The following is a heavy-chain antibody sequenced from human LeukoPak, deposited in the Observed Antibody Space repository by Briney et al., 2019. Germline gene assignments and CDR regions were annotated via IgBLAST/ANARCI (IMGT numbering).Heavy chain of an antibody. CDR1: GGSISRSSYY. Sequence: SETLSLTCTVSGGSISRSSYYWGWIRQPPGKGLEWIGSIYYSGSTHYNPSLKSRVTISADTSKNQFSLKLASVTAADTSVYFCARVGYCTNSVCYNWFDPWGQGTLVTVSS. CDR3: ARVGYCTNSVCYNWFDP. CDR2: IYYSGST. D-gene: IGHD2-8*01. V-gene: IGHV4-39*01. J-gene: IGHJ5*02.